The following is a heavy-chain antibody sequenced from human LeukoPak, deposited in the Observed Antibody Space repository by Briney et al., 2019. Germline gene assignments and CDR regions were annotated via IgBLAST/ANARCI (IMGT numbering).Heavy chain of an antibody. J-gene: IGHJ6*02. D-gene: IGHD3-10*01. Sequence: GGSLRLSCAACGFNRSSDYMSWVRQAPGKGLEWVSVIYGGNSTYYSDSVKGRFTIFRQNSKNTLYLQMNSLRAEDTAVYYCARDSYYYGSGSYYYYYGMDVWGQGTTVTVSS. CDR3: ARDSYYYGSGSYYYYYGMDV. V-gene: IGHV3-53*04. CDR1: GFNRSSDY. CDR2: IYGGNST.